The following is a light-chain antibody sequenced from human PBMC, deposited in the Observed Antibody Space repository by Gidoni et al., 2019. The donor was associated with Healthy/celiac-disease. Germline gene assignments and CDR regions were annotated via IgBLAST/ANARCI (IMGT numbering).Light chain of an antibody. CDR3: QQLNSYPLT. J-gene: IGKJ4*02. CDR2: VAS. V-gene: IGKV1-9*01. CDR1: QGISSY. Sequence: IQLTQSPSSLSASVGDRVTITCRASQGISSYLAWYQQKPGKATKLLIYVASTLQSGVPSRFSGSGAGTDFTLTSSSLQPEDFATYYCQQLNSYPLTFGGXTKVEIK.